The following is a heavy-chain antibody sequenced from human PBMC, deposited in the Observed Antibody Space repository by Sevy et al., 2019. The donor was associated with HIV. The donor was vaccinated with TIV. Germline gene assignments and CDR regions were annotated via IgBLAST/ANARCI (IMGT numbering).Heavy chain of an antibody. CDR1: GFTFSSYA. D-gene: IGHD3-22*01. J-gene: IGHJ3*02. CDR3: ARARITMIEVASGAFDI. Sequence: GGSLRLSCAASGFTFSSYAMHWVRQAPGKGLEWVAVISYDGSNKYYADSVKGRFTISRDNSKNTQYLQMNSLRAEDTAVYYCARARITMIEVASGAFDIWGQGTMVTVSS. V-gene: IGHV3-30-3*01. CDR2: ISYDGSNK.